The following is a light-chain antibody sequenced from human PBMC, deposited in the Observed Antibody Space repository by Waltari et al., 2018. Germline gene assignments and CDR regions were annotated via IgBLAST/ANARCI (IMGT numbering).Light chain of an antibody. Sequence: EIVLTQSPGTLSLSPGESVTLSCRASQSVTSYLDWYQKKPGQAPRLLIYDGSSMATGVPARFSGSGSGTEFTLTISSLQSEDLAVYYCQQYGAWPLTFGGGSKVEF. J-gene: IGKJ4*01. CDR1: QSVTSY. CDR3: QQYGAWPLT. CDR2: DGS. V-gene: IGKV3-15*01.